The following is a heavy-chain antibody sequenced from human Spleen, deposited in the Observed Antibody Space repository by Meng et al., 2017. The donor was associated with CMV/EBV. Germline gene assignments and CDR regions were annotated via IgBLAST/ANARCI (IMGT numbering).Heavy chain of an antibody. Sequence: GESLKISCAASGFTFDDYGMSWVRQAPGKGLEWVSTTSATGGTTYYADSVKGRFTMSRDNSKSTLYLQMNSLRAEDTAIYYCAKDEGFGVIFFGVVNIYWGQGTLVTISS. CDR1: GFTFDDYG. J-gene: IGHJ4*02. CDR3: AKDEGFGVIFFGVVNIY. CDR2: TSATGGTT. D-gene: IGHD3-3*01. V-gene: IGHV3-23*01.